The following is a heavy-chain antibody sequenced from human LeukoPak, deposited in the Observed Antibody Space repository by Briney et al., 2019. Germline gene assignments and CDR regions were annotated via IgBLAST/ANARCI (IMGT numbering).Heavy chain of an antibody. CDR2: IYYSGST. J-gene: IGHJ4*02. CDR3: ARTDTAMAFDY. V-gene: IGHV4-30-4*08. D-gene: IGHD5-18*01. Sequence: SETLSLTCIVSGGSIRSGGYYWSWIRQHPGKGLEWIGYIYYSGSTYYNPSLKSRVTISVDTSKNQFSLKLSSVTAADTAVYYCARTDTAMAFDYWGQGTLVTVSS. CDR1: GGSIRSGGYY.